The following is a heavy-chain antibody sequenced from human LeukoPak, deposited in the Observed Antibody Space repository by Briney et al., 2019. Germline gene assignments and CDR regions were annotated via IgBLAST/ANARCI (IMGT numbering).Heavy chain of an antibody. Sequence: ASVEVSCKASGYTFTSFGISWVRQAPGQGLEWMGWISPYNGNTNYPQKVQGRITVTTDTSTSTAYMELRSLRSDDTAVYYCARDKNHYDTRGDFWGQGTLVTVSS. CDR3: ARDKNHYDTRGDF. V-gene: IGHV1-18*01. CDR2: ISPYNGNT. J-gene: IGHJ4*02. CDR1: GYTFTSFG. D-gene: IGHD3-22*01.